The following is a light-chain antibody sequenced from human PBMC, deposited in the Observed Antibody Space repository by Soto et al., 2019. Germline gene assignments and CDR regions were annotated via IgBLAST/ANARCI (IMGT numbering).Light chain of an antibody. CDR1: QSISSW. CDR3: QQVDSYPRT. V-gene: IGKV1-5*01. J-gene: IGKJ1*01. Sequence: DIKMTQSPSTLSASVGARVTINCRASQSISSWLAWYQQKPGKAPTVMIYASSTLQTGVPSRFSGSGSGTDFSLTISSLHPEDVATYYCQQVDSYPRTFGQGTKVDIK. CDR2: ASS.